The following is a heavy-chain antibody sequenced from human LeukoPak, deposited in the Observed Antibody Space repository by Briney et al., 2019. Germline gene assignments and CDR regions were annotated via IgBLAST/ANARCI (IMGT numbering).Heavy chain of an antibody. D-gene: IGHD6-13*01. CDR2: INAGNGNT. V-gene: IGHV1-3*01. J-gene: IGHJ4*02. Sequence: GASVKVSCKASGYTFTSHAMHWVRQASGQRLEWMGWINAGNGNTKYSQKFQGRVTITRDTSASTAYMELSSLRSEDTAVYYCARAGSSSWYYFDYWGQGTLVTVSS. CDR3: ARAGSSSWYYFDY. CDR1: GYTFTSHA.